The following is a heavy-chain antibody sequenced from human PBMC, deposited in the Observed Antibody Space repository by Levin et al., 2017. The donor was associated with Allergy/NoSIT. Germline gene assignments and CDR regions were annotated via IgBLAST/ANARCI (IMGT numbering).Heavy chain of an antibody. D-gene: IGHD3-3*01. V-gene: IGHV1-69*01. CDR1: GGTFSSYA. CDR2: IIPIFGTA. CDR3: ARLSYYDFWSGRSEYYDDYMDG. Sequence: KISCKASGGTFSSYAISWVRQAPGQGLEWMGGIIPIFGTANYAQKFQGRVTITADESTSTAYMELSSLRSEDTAVYYCARLSYYDFWSGRSEYYDDYMDGWGKGTTVTVSS. J-gene: IGHJ6*03.